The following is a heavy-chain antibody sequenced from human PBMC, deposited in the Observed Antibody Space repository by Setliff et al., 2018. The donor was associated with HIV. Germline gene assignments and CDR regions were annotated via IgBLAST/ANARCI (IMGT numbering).Heavy chain of an antibody. CDR3: ARYSPRGYTLTGPY. J-gene: IGHJ4*02. V-gene: IGHV4-59*01. CDR1: GGSISSYY. CDR2: IYYSGST. D-gene: IGHD6-25*01. Sequence: TLSLTCTVSGGSISSYYWSWIRQPPGKGLEWIGYIYYSGSTKHNPSLKSRVTISLDTSKNQFSLKLTSVTAADTAVYYCARYSPRGYTLTGPYWGQGTLVTVSS.